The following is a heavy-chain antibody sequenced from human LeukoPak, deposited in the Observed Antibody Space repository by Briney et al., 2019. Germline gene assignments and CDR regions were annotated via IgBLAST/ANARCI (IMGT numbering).Heavy chain of an antibody. Sequence: PGGSRRLSCAASGFTFSTYAMRWVRKAPGKGLEWVSSIGRSGDDTYYADSVKGRFTISRDNSKNTLYLQMNSLRSGDTAVYYCASGGLMGATDSFSYWGQGTLVTVSS. V-gene: IGHV3-23*01. CDR2: IGRSGDDT. CDR1: GFTFSTYA. J-gene: IGHJ4*02. CDR3: ASGGLMGATDSFSY. D-gene: IGHD1-26*01.